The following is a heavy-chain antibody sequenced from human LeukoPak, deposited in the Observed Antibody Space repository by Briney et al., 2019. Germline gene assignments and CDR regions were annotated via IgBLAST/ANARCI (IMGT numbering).Heavy chain of an antibody. J-gene: IGHJ6*03. D-gene: IGHD6-13*01. CDR2: IYYSGST. CDR3: ARDFGAAGDMDV. V-gene: IGHV4-39*07. Sequence: SETLSLTCTVSGGSISSSSYYWGWIRQPPGKGLEWIGSIYYSGSTYYNPSLKSRVTISVDTSKNQFSLKLSSVTAADTAVYYCARDFGAAGDMDVWGKGTTVTVSS. CDR1: GGSISSSSYY.